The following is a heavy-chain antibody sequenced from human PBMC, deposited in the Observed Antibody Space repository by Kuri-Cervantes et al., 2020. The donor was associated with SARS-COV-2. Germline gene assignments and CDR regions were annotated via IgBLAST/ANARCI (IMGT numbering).Heavy chain of an antibody. CDR3: ARTGTSYDIGTGYNFEAFDI. D-gene: IGHD3-9*01. J-gene: IGHJ3*02. CDR2: INYSGST. CDR1: GSSLSGYN. V-gene: IGHV4-59*01. Sequence: SGTLCLTCTVSGSSLSGYNWSWIRQAPGKGLEWIGYINYSGSTNYNASLKNRVTISVDMSKNQLPLRLSSVSEPGTAESYCARTGTSYDIGTGYNFEAFDIWGQGTMVTVSS.